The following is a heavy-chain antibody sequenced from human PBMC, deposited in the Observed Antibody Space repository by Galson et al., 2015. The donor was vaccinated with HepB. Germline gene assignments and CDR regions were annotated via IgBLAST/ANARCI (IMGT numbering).Heavy chain of an antibody. J-gene: IGHJ4*02. V-gene: IGHV4-59*01. CDR2: IYYSGST. Sequence: SETLSLTCTVSGGSISSYYWSWIRQPPGKGLEWIGYIYYSGSTNYNPSLKSRVTISVDTSKNQFSLKLSSVTAADTAVYYCARATYYDFWSGYYTLIYYFDYWGQGTLVTVSS. CDR3: ARATYYDFWSGYYTLIYYFDY. D-gene: IGHD3-3*01. CDR1: GGSISSYY.